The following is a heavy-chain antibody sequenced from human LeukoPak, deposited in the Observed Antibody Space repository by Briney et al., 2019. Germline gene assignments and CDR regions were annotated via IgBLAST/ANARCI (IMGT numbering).Heavy chain of an antibody. V-gene: IGHV3-74*01. CDR3: TRGASGYGNFDY. CDR1: GFSVGGYW. Sequence: PGGSLRLSCAASGFSVGGYWMHWVRQGPGMGLVWVSRINSEGSSISYADSVKGRFSISRDNAKNTLYLQMNSLRAEDTAVYYCTRGASGYGNFDYWGQGTLVTVSS. CDR2: INSEGSSI. J-gene: IGHJ4*02. D-gene: IGHD5-12*01.